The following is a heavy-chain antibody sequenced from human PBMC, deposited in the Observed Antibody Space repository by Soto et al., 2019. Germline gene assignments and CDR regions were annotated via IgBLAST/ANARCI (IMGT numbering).Heavy chain of an antibody. Sequence: SETLSLTCTVSGGSISSYYWSWIRQPPGKGLEWIGYIYYSGSTNYNPSLKSRVTISVDTSKNQFSLKLSSVTAADTAVYHCAREIGLYSSSSPYFDYWGQGTLVTVSS. CDR2: IYYSGST. V-gene: IGHV4-59*01. J-gene: IGHJ4*02. CDR3: AREIGLYSSSSPYFDY. D-gene: IGHD6-6*01. CDR1: GGSISSYY.